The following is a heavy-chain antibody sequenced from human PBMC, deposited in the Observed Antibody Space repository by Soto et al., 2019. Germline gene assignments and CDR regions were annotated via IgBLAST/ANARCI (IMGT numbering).Heavy chain of an antibody. CDR1: GFTFNQYW. CDR2: LNRDGSST. Sequence: GGSLRLSCAASGFTFNQYWMHWVRQPPGKGLVWVSHLNRDGSSTSYADSVNGRFTISRDNARNTLFLQMNSLRAEDTAVYYCARGLKWGLFDYWGQGTLVTVSS. D-gene: IGHD4-4*01. CDR3: ARGLKWGLFDY. J-gene: IGHJ4*02. V-gene: IGHV3-74*01.